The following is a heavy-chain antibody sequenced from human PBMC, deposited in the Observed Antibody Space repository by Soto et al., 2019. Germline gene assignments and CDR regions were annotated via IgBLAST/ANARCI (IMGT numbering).Heavy chain of an antibody. V-gene: IGHV3-11*01. J-gene: IGHJ2*01. Sequence: GGSLRLSCAASGFTFSDYYMSWIRQAPGKGLEWVSYISSSGSTIYYADSVKDRFTISRDNAKNSLYLQMNSLRAEDTAVYYCARSLRIDWYFDLWGRGTLVTVSS. CDR1: GFTFSDYY. D-gene: IGHD4-17*01. CDR2: ISSSGSTI. CDR3: ARSLRIDWYFDL.